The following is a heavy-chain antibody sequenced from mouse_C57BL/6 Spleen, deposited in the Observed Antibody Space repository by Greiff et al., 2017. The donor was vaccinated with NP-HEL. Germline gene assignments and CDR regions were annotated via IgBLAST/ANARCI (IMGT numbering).Heavy chain of an antibody. D-gene: IGHD1-1*01. CDR1: GYTFTSYW. V-gene: IGHV1-59*01. CDR2: IDPSDSYT. Sequence: QVQLQQSGAELVRPGTSVKLSCKASGYTFTSYWMHWVKQRPGQGLEWIGVIDPSDSYTNYNQKFKGKATLTVDTSSSTAYMQLSSLTSEDSAVYYCAITTVDYAMDYWGQGTSVTVSS. J-gene: IGHJ4*01. CDR3: AITTVDYAMDY.